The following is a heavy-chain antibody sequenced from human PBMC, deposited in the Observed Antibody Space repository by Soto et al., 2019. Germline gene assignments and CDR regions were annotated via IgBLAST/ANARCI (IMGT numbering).Heavy chain of an antibody. V-gene: IGHV3-73*01. D-gene: IGHD5-12*01. CDR2: IRSKANSYAK. Sequence: GGSLRLSCAASGFTFSGSAMHWVRQASGNGLEWVGRIRSKANSYAKAYAASVKGRFTISRDDSKNTAYLQMNSLKTRDTAVDYGTRPRGYSGYDDAFDIWGQGTMVTVSS. CDR1: GFTFSGSA. CDR3: TRPRGYSGYDDAFDI. J-gene: IGHJ3*02.